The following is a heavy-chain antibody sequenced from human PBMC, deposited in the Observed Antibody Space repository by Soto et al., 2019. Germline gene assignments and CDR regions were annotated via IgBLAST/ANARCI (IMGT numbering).Heavy chain of an antibody. V-gene: IGHV4-59*08. Sequence: PSETLSLTCTVSGGSISPYYWAWIRQPPGKGLEWIGYIYYSGTTTYNPSLKSRVAISLETSKSQFSLRLSSVTASDTAVYYCARLGEYYQSLDPWGQGTLVTVS. D-gene: IGHD2-2*01. CDR1: GGSISPYY. J-gene: IGHJ5*02. CDR3: ARLGEYYQSLDP. CDR2: IYYSGTT.